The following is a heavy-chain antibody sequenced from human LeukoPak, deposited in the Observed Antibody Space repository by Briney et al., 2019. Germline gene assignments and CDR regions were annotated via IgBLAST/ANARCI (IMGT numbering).Heavy chain of an antibody. CDR3: AREIGYCSSTSCYRFFYYYGMDV. V-gene: IGHV5-10-1*01. CDR1: GYSFTSYW. Sequence: GESLKISCKGSGYSFTSYWISWVRQMPGKGLEWMGRIDPSDSYTNYSPSFQGHVTISADKSISTAYLQWSSLKASDTAMYYCAREIGYCSSTSCYRFFYYYGMDVWGQGTTVTVSS. J-gene: IGHJ6*02. D-gene: IGHD2-2*01. CDR2: IDPSDSYT.